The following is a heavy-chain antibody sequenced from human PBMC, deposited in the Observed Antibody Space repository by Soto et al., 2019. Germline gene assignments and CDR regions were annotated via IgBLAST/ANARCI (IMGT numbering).Heavy chain of an antibody. CDR2: TYYSGST. Sequence: PSETLSLTCTVSSAPVSSSTYTWGWIRQPPGKGLEWIGSTYYSGSTYYNPSLNSRVTVSVDTSKNQFSLKVTSVTAADTAVYYCISSSCHGHYAMDVWGQGTTVT. CDR1: SAPVSSSTYT. CDR3: ISSSCHGHYAMDV. V-gene: IGHV4-39*01. D-gene: IGHD2-2*01. J-gene: IGHJ6*02.